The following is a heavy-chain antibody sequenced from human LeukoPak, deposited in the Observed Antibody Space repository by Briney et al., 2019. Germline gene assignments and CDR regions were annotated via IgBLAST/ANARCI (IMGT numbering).Heavy chain of an antibody. Sequence: GRSLRLSCAASGFTFSSYGMHWVRQAPGKGLEWVAVISYDGSNKYYADSVKGRFTISRGNSKNTLYLQMNSLRAEDTAVYYCASLPMVRGTAYYYYYGMDVWGQGTTVTVSS. CDR3: ASLPMVRGTAYYYYYGMDV. D-gene: IGHD3-10*01. J-gene: IGHJ6*02. CDR2: ISYDGSNK. V-gene: IGHV3-30*03. CDR1: GFTFSSYG.